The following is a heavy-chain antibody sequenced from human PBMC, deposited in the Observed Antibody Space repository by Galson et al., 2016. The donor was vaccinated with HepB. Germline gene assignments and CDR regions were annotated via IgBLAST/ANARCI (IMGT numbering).Heavy chain of an antibody. CDR3: AGVPRDPMGGVVFDY. J-gene: IGHJ4*02. CDR1: GYTFTTFA. CDR2: ITPGNGNT. Sequence: SVKVSCKASGYTFTTFAMHWVRQAPGQRPEWMGWITPGNGNTKYSQKFQGRITFTRDTSAATGYMELSSLKSEDTAIYYCAGVPRDPMGGVVFDYWGQGTLGAVSS. V-gene: IGHV1-3*01. D-gene: IGHD3-10*01.